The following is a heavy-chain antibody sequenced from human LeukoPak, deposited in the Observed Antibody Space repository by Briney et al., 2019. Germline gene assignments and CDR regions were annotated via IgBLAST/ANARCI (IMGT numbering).Heavy chain of an antibody. Sequence: GGSLRLSCAASGFTFSSYGMHWARQAPGKGLEWVAVISYDGSNKYYADSVKGRFTISRDNAKNSLYLQMNSLRAEDTAVYYCARAGFTFSDYFGSFFDYWGQGTLVTVSS. D-gene: IGHD3-10*01. CDR3: ARAGFTFSDYFGSFFDY. CDR2: ISYDGSNK. V-gene: IGHV3-30*03. J-gene: IGHJ4*02. CDR1: GFTFSSYG.